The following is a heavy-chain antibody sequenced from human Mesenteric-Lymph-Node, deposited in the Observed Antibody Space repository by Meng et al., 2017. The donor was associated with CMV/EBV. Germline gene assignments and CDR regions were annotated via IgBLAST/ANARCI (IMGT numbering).Heavy chain of an antibody. CDR1: VCTFSNYN. D-gene: IGHD1-14*01. V-gene: IGHV3-21*01. Sequence: SCASSVCTFSNYNMNWVRQAPGKGLEWVSSISSSSSYIFYADSVKGRFTISRDNTKNSLYLQMNSLRAEDTAVYYCASITLSGGFDCWGQGALVTVSS. CDR3: ASITLSGGFDC. J-gene: IGHJ4*02. CDR2: ISSSSSYI.